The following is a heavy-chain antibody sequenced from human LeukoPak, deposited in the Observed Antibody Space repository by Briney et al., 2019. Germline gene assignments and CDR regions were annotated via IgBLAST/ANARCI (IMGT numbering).Heavy chain of an antibody. CDR1: DGSFSGYY. CDR3: ARLRTAFDI. D-gene: IGHD1-1*01. V-gene: IGHV4-59*08. J-gene: IGHJ3*02. CDR2: IYYSGST. Sequence: PSETLSLTCGVSDGSFSGYYWTWIRQPPGKGLEWIGYIYYSGSTNYNPSLKSRVTISVDTSKNQFSLKLSSVTAADTAVYYCARLRTAFDIWGQGTMVTVSS.